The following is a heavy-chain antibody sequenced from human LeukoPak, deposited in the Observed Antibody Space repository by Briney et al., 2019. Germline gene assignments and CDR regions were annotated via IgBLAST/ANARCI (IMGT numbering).Heavy chain of an antibody. CDR1: GFTFSSYW. CDR3: ARATPDYDFWSGYFNYYYYYMDV. D-gene: IGHD3-3*01. CDR2: INSDGSST. Sequence: PGGSLRLSCAASGFTFSSYWMHWVRQAPGKGLVWVSRINSDGSSTSYADSVKGRFTISRDNAENTLYLQMNSLRAEDTAVYYYARATPDYDFWSGYFNYYYYYMDVWGKGTTVTVSS. J-gene: IGHJ6*03. V-gene: IGHV3-74*01.